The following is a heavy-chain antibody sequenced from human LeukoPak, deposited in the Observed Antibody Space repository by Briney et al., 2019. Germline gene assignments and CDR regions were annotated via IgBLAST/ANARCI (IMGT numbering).Heavy chain of an antibody. D-gene: IGHD3-10*02. CDR2: ISGGGGST. CDR1: GFTFSNYG. V-gene: IGHV3-23*01. Sequence: PGGSLRLSCTASGFTFSNYGMNWVRQAPGKGLEWVSVISGGGGSTYYADSVMGRFTISRDNSKDTLYLQMNSLRAEDTAVYYCAELGITMIGGVWGKGTTVTISS. J-gene: IGHJ6*04. CDR3: AELGITMIGGV.